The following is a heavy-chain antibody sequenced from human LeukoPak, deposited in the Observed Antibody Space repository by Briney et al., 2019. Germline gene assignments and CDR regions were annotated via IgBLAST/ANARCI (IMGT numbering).Heavy chain of an antibody. D-gene: IGHD2-15*01. CDR2: INNSGRT. CDR3: ARLLVGVDFGWFET. V-gene: IGHV4-34*01. CDR1: GGSLSSYY. Sequence: PSETMSLTCAVYGGSLSSYYSSWIRQPHGKGLEWIGAINNSGRTNYNPTLKSRVTMSVSTPQTQFTLTLSSVTAADAAVYYCARLLVGVDFGWFETWGQGTLETASS. J-gene: IGHJ5*02.